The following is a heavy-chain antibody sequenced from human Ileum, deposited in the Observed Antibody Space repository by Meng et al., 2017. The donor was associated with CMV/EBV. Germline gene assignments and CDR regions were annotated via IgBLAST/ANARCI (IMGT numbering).Heavy chain of an antibody. Sequence: SGPGLGNPSDTLSLTCHVSGDSISRYFWSWIRQPAGKGLEWIGRINTSGKTTYSPSLKSRVTMSLDTSKNQFSLRLTSVSAADTALYYCARDLIRDDTGSWFDPWGQGTLVTVSS. D-gene: IGHD3-16*01. J-gene: IGHJ5*02. CDR2: INTSGKT. CDR1: GDSISRYF. V-gene: IGHV4-4*07. CDR3: ARDLIRDDTGSWFDP.